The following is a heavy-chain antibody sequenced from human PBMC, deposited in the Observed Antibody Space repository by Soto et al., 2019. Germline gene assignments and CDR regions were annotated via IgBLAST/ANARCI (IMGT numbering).Heavy chain of an antibody. D-gene: IGHD2-15*01. Sequence: QVQLVESGGGVVQPGRSLRLSCAASGFTFSRYGMHWVRQAPGKGLEWVAVIWYDGSNKYYADSVKGRFTISRDNSKNTLYLQMNSLRAEDTAVYYCPRDLTGLVINPDAFDIWGQGTMVTVSS. CDR2: IWYDGSNK. CDR1: GFTFSRYG. CDR3: PRDLTGLVINPDAFDI. J-gene: IGHJ3*02. V-gene: IGHV3-33*01.